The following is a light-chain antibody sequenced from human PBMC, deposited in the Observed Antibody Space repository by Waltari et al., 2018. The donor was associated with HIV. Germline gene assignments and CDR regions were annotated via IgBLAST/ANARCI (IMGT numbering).Light chain of an antibody. J-gene: IGKJ3*01. V-gene: IGKV3-11*01. CDR2: DAS. CDR1: QSLSNY. CDR3: QQRYGWGFT. Sequence: EIVLTQSPATLSLSPGDRATLSCRASQSLSNYLAWYQHKPGQAPRLLIYDASNRATDIPARFSGSGSGTDFTLTISSLEPEDFAVYYCQQRYGWGFTFGPGTKVDIK.